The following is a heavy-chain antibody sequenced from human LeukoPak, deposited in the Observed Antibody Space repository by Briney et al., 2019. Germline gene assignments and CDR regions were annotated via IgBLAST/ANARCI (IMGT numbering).Heavy chain of an antibody. CDR2: IYHSGST. D-gene: IGHD3-10*01. V-gene: IGHV4-4*02. CDR1: GGSISSSNW. J-gene: IGHJ4*02. Sequence: SETLSLTCAVSGGSISSSNWWSWVRQPPGKGLEWIGEIYHSGSTNYNPSLKSRVTISVDKSKNQFSLKLSSVTAADTAVYYCARDGYYYGSGSPFDYWGQGTLVTVSS. CDR3: ARDGYYYGSGSPFDY.